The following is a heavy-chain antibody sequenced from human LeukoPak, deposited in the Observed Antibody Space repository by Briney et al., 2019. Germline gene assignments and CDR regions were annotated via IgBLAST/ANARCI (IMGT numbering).Heavy chain of an antibody. V-gene: IGHV3-21*01. J-gene: IGHJ4*02. Sequence: GGSLRLSCAASGFTFSSYSMNWVRQAPGKGLEWVSSISSSSSYIYYADSVKGRFTISRDNAKNSLYLQMNSLRAEDTAVYYCARDWTGTTGGTGDYWGQGTLVTVSS. CDR2: ISSSSSYI. CDR3: ARDWTGTTGGTGDY. D-gene: IGHD1-1*01. CDR1: GFTFSSYS.